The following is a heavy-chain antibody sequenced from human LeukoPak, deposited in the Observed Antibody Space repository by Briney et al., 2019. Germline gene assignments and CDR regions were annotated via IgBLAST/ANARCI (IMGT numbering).Heavy chain of an antibody. D-gene: IGHD3-3*01. Sequence: PGGSLRLSCAASGFTFSSYSMNWVRQAPGKGLEWVSYISSSSGTIYYADSVKGRFTISRDNAKNSLYLQMNSLRAEDTAVYYCARDALPYYDFWSGYSRAPNSFDYWGQGTLVTVSS. CDR3: ARDALPYYDFWSGYSRAPNSFDY. J-gene: IGHJ4*02. CDR1: GFTFSSYS. V-gene: IGHV3-48*01. CDR2: ISSSSGTI.